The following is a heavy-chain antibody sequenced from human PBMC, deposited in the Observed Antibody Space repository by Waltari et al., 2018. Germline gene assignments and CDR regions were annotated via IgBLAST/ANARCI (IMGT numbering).Heavy chain of an antibody. J-gene: IGHJ4*02. CDR3: IKDAYGPNDY. CDR1: GFTVTTYW. Sequence: EVQLVESGGGLVLPGGSLRLSCAASGFTVTTYWMHWVRQAPGKGLVGVSRIDPRENVITYADSVKGRFTISRDIAKNTLHLQMSSLRAEDTAIYYCIKDAYGPNDYWGQGALVTVSS. V-gene: IGHV3-74*01. CDR2: IDPRENVI. D-gene: IGHD3-10*01.